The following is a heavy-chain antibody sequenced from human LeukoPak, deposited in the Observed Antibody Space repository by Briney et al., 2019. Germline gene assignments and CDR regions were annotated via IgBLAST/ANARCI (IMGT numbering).Heavy chain of an antibody. CDR1: GGSVSSSTTA. CDR2: TYYRSKWYN. D-gene: IGHD1-26*01. V-gene: IGHV6-1*01. CDR3: GRGVGATKGSFDY. J-gene: IGHJ4*02. Sequence: SQTLSLTCAIFGGSVSSSTTAWNWIRQSPSRGLEWLGRTYYRSKWYNDYAVSVKSRITISPDTSKNQFSLQLNSVTPEDTAVYYCGRGVGATKGSFDYWGQGILVTVSS.